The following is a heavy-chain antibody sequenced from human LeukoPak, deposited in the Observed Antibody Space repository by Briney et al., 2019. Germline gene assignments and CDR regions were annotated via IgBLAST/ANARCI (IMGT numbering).Heavy chain of an antibody. CDR2: ISGSGGST. CDR1: GFTFSSYA. D-gene: IGHD1-26*01. Sequence: GGSLRLSCAASGFTFSSYAMSWVRQAPGKGLEWVSAISGSGGSTYYADSVKARFTISRDNSKTPLYLQMNSLRAEDTAVYYCANRGGATQYWGQGTLVTVSS. J-gene: IGHJ4*02. V-gene: IGHV3-23*01. CDR3: ANRGGATQY.